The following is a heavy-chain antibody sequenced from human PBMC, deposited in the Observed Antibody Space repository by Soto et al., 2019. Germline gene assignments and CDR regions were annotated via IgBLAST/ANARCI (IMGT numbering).Heavy chain of an antibody. D-gene: IGHD3-9*01. CDR2: IIPIFGTA. Sequence: GASVKVSCKASGGTFSSYAISWVRQAPGQGLEWMGGIIPIFGTANYAQKFQGRVTITADESTSTAYMELSSLRSEDTAVYYCARERWRYDILTGYSLDYWGQGTLVTVSS. V-gene: IGHV1-69*13. CDR3: ARERWRYDILTGYSLDY. J-gene: IGHJ4*02. CDR1: GGTFSSYA.